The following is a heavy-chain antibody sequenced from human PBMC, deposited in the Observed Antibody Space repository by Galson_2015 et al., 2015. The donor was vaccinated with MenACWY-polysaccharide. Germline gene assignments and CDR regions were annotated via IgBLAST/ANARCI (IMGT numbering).Heavy chain of an antibody. J-gene: IGHJ2*01. V-gene: IGHV3-23*01. Sequence: SLRLSCAASGFTFSDYGMSWFRQAPGKGLEWVAGFPSSGSRPYYADSVGGRFSVSRGNSDNTLYLQMNSLRAEDTAMYYCAKDRSSGTSWYYFDLWGRGTLVTVSS. CDR2: FPSSGSRP. D-gene: IGHD6-19*01. CDR3: AKDRSSGTSWYYFDL. CDR1: GFTFSDYG.